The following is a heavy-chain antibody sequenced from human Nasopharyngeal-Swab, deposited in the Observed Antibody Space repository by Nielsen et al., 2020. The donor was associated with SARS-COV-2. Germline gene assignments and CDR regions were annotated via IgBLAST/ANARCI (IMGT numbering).Heavy chain of an antibody. CDR2: ISAYNGNT. CDR3: ARRGSSSSPTNYYYYGMDV. Sequence: SVQVSCKPSGYTFTSYYMHWVRQAPRHGLEWMGWISAYNGNTNSAQKLQGRVTMTTDTSTSTAYMELKSLKSDGTAMYYCARRGSSSSPTNYYYYGMDVWGQGTTVTVSS. D-gene: IGHD6-6*01. CDR1: GYTFTSYY. J-gene: IGHJ6*02. V-gene: IGHV1-18*04.